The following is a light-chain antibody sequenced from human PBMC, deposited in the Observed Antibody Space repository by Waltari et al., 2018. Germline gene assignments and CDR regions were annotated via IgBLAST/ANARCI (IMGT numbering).Light chain of an antibody. V-gene: IGKV4-1*01. Sequence: DIVMTQSPDSLAASLGERATINCKSSQSVLYSSNNKNYLAWYQQKPGQPPKLLIYWASTRESGVPDRFSGSGSGTDFTLTINSLQAEDVAVYYCQQYYSTPLTFGGGTKVEIK. CDR1: QSVLYSSNNKNY. CDR2: WAS. CDR3: QQYYSTPLT. J-gene: IGKJ4*01.